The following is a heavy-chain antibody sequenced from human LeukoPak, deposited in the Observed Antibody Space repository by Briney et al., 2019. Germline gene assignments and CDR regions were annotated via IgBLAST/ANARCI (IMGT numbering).Heavy chain of an antibody. D-gene: IGHD4-23*01. V-gene: IGHV4-59*01. CDR3: ARYPWGSGDNVRNDAFDI. Sequence: SETLSLTCTVSGGSISSYYWSWIRQPPGKGLEWIGYIYYSGSTNYNPSLKSRVTISVDTSKNQFSLKLSSVTAADTAVYYCARYPWGSGDNVRNDAFDIWGQGTMVTVSS. CDR1: GGSISSYY. CDR2: IYYSGST. J-gene: IGHJ3*02.